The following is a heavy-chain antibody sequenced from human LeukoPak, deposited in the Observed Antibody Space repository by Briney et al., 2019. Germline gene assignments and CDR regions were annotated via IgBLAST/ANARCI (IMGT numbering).Heavy chain of an antibody. V-gene: IGHV3-30*09. CDR2: ISYDGSNK. CDR1: GFTFSSYA. D-gene: IGHD5-18*01. Sequence: GGSLRLFCAASGFTFSSYAMHWVRQAPGKGLEWVAVISYDGSNKYYADSVKGRFAISRDNSKNTLYLQMNSLRAEDTAVYYCARVKGEYSYGLFDYWGQGTLVTVSS. CDR3: ARVKGEYSYGLFDY. J-gene: IGHJ4*02.